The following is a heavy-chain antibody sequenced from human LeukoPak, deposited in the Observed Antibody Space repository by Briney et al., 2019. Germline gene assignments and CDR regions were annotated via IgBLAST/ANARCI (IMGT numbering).Heavy chain of an antibody. CDR3: AKNSGYYHPYYIDS. V-gene: IGHV4-38-2*02. Sequence: SETLSLTCIVSGYSISSGYYWDWIRQPPGKGLEWIGNIYHSRSTYYNPSLKSRVTISVDTSKNQFSLKLNSVTAADTAVYYCAKNSGYYHPYYIDSWGQGTLVTVFS. D-gene: IGHD3-22*01. J-gene: IGHJ4*02. CDR1: GYSISSGYY. CDR2: IYHSRST.